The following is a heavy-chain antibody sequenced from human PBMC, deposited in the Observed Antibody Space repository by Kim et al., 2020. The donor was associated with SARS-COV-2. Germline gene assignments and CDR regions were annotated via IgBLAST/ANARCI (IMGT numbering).Heavy chain of an antibody. CDR2: IYYSGST. Sequence: SETLSLTCTVSGGSISSSSYYWGWIRQPPGKGLEWIGSIYYSGSTYYNPSLKSRVTISVDTSKNQFSLKLSSVTAADTAVYYCARAARPAELGYYGMDVWGQGTTVTVSS. CDR1: GGSISSSSYY. D-gene: IGHD6-6*01. V-gene: IGHV4-39*07. J-gene: IGHJ6*02. CDR3: ARAARPAELGYYGMDV.